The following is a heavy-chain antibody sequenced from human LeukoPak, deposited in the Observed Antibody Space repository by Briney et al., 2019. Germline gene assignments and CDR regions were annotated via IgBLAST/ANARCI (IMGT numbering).Heavy chain of an antibody. CDR2: ISSSSSYI. J-gene: IGHJ4*02. CDR1: GFTFSSYW. CDR3: APVRGGDSPLDY. D-gene: IGHD2-21*02. V-gene: IGHV3-21*01. Sequence: GGSLRLSCAASGFTFSSYWMSWMRQAPGKGLEWVSSISSSSSYIYYADSVKGRFTISRDNAKNSLYLQMNSLRAEDTAVYYCAPVRGGDSPLDYWGQGTLVTVSS.